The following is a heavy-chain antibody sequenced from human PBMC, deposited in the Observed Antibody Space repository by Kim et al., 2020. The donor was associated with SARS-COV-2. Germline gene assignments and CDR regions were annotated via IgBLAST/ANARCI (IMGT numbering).Heavy chain of an antibody. Sequence: SETLSLTCTVSGGSISSGGYYWSWIRQHPGKGLEWIGYIYYSGSTYYNPSLKSRVTISVDTSKNQFSLKLSSVTAADTAVYYCARDGLVTAILDYWGQGTLVTVSS. V-gene: IGHV4-31*03. D-gene: IGHD2-21*02. CDR1: GGSISSGGYY. CDR3: ARDGLVTAILDY. CDR2: IYYSGST. J-gene: IGHJ4*02.